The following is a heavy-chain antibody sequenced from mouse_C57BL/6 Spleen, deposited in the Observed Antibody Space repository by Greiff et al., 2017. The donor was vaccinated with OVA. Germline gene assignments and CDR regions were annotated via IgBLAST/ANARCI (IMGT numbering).Heavy chain of an antibody. CDR2: ISDGGSYT. CDR1: GFTFSSYA. V-gene: IGHV5-4*01. D-gene: IGHD1-1*01. Sequence: EVQLVESGGGLVKPGGSLKLSCAASGFTFSSYAMSWVRQTPEKRLEWVATISDGGSYTYYPDNVKGRFTISRDNAKNNLYLQMSQLKSEDTAMYYCARETHYYGSSKRDAMDYWGQGTSVTVSS. CDR3: ARETHYYGSSKRDAMDY. J-gene: IGHJ4*01.